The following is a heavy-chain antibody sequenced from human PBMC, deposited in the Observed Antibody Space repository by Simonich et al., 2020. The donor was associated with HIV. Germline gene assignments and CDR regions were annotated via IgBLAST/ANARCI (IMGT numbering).Heavy chain of an antibody. CDR1: GGTFSNYA. J-gene: IGHJ3*02. V-gene: IGHV1-18*01. CDR2: ISTDNGNK. Sequence: QVQLVQSGAEVKKPGSSVKVSCKASGGTFSNYAISWGRQAPGQGLEWMGGISTDNGNKNDAQKLQGRVTMTTDTATSTAYMELRSLISDDTAIYYCAREGPYVQDAFDIWGQGTLVTVSS. CDR3: AREGPYVQDAFDI. D-gene: IGHD3-16*01.